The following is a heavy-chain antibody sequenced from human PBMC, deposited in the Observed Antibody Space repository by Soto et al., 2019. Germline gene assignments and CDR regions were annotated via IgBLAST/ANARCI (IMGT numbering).Heavy chain of an antibody. V-gene: IGHV4-59*12. Sequence: PSETLSLTCTVSGGSISSYYWSWIRQPPGKGLEWIGYIYHSGSTYYNPSLKSRVTISVDRSKNQISLKLSSVTAADTAVYYCARDRDWFDPWGQGTLVTVSS. CDR2: IYHSGST. CDR1: GGSISSYY. J-gene: IGHJ5*02. CDR3: ARDRDWFDP.